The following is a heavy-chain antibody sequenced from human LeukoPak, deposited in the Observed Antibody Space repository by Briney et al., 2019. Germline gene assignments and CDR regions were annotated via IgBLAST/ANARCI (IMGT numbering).Heavy chain of an antibody. CDR3: ARDLKYSSAPDVDKTFDP. CDR1: GGTFSSYA. CDR2: IIPIFDAT. J-gene: IGHJ5*02. D-gene: IGHD6-25*01. V-gene: IGHV1-69*05. Sequence: ASVKVSCKASGGTFSSYAFSWVRQAPGQGLEWMGGIIPIFDATNYGQKFQGRVTITTGESTSTAYMELSSLRSEDTAVYYCARDLKYSSAPDVDKTFDPWGQGTLVTVSS.